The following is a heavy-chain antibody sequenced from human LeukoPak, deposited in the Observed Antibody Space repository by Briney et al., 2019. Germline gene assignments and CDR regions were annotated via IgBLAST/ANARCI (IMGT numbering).Heavy chain of an antibody. V-gene: IGHV3-21*01. J-gene: IGHJ4*02. CDR2: ISSSSYI. Sequence: GGSLRLSCAASGFTFSSYSMNWVRQAPGKGLEWVSSISSSSYIYYADSVKGRFTISRDNAKNSLYLQMNSLRAEDTAVYYCARVLVGATLGFDYWGQGTLVTVSS. D-gene: IGHD1-26*01. CDR1: GFTFSSYS. CDR3: ARVLVGATLGFDY.